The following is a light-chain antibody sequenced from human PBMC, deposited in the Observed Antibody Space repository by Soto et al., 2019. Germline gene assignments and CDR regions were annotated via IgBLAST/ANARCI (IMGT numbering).Light chain of an antibody. Sequence: DIVMTQSPAILSVSLGERATLSCPASQSISDNLAWYQQRSGQAPRLLIYGASTRATGVPARFSGSGSGTEFTLTISSLQSDDFAIYYFQQYKSWPPLTFGGGTKVE. J-gene: IGKJ4*01. CDR1: QSISDN. V-gene: IGKV3-15*01. CDR3: QQYKSWPPLT. CDR2: GAS.